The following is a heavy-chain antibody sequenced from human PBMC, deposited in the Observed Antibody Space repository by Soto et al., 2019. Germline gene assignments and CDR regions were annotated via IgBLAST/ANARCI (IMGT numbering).Heavy chain of an antibody. V-gene: IGHV3-23*01. CDR1: GFTFSSYA. Sequence: EVQLLESGGGLVQPGGSLRLSCAASGFTFSSYAMSWVRQAPGKGLEWVSAISGSGGSTYYADSVKGRFTISRDNSKNTVSLEMNRLRAEDMAVIYCGKGGQQLGGGYFDYGGQGTLVTVSS. J-gene: IGHJ4*02. CDR3: GKGGQQLGGGYFDY. CDR2: ISGSGGST. D-gene: IGHD6-13*01.